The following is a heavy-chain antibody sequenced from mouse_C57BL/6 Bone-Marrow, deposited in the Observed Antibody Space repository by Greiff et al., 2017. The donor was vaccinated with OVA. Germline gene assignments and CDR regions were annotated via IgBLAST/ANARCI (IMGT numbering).Heavy chain of an antibody. CDR1: GYSITSGYY. CDR2: ISYDGSN. CDR3: ANYDAWFAY. D-gene: IGHD2-4*01. Sequence: EVQLVESGPGLVKPSQSLSLTCSVTGYSITSGYYWNWIRQFPGNKLEWMGNISYDGSNNYNPSLKNRISITRDTSKNQFFLKLNSVTTEDTATYYCANYDAWFAYWGQGTLVTVSA. J-gene: IGHJ3*01. V-gene: IGHV3-6*01.